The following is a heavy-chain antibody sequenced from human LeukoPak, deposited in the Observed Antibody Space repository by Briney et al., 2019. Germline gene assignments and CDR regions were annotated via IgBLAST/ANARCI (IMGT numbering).Heavy chain of an antibody. V-gene: IGHV3-23*01. CDR2: VSGSGGTT. D-gene: IGHD2-2*01. CDR1: KFNFSNYA. Sequence: GGSLRLSCAASKFNFSNYAMSWVRQAPGKGPEWVAGVSGSGGTTYYADSVKGRFTISRDNSKNTLYLQLNSLRAEDTAVYYCAKSTSPLYYYYGMDVWGQGTTVTVSS. J-gene: IGHJ6*02. CDR3: AKSTSPLYYYYGMDV.